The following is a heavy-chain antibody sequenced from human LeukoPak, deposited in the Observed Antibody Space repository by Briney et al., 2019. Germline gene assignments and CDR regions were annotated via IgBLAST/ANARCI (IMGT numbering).Heavy chain of an antibody. V-gene: IGHV3-23*01. CDR2: FSGSGGRT. J-gene: IGHJ5*02. CDR3: AKAFSGGDWFDP. CDR1: GFTFSSYA. Sequence: GGSLRLSCAASGFTFSSYAMSWVRQAPGKGLGWVSTFSGSGGRTYYADSVKGRFTISRDNSKNTLYLQMNSLRAEDTAVYYCAKAFSGGDWFDPWSQGTLVTVSS. D-gene: IGHD2/OR15-2a*01.